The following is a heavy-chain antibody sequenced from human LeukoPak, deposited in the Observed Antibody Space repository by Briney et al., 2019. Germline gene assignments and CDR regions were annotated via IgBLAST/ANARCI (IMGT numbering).Heavy chain of an antibody. CDR2: ISYDGTNK. V-gene: IGHV3-30*18. D-gene: IGHD3-10*02. CDR1: GFTFSNYA. Sequence: GGSLRLSCAASGFTFSNYAIHWIRQGPGKGLKWVAIISYDGTNKYYADSVKGRFSISRDNSKNTLYLQMNSLRAEDTAVYYCAKDPYLRGVIFYWGQGTLVTVSS. J-gene: IGHJ4*02. CDR3: AKDPYLRGVIFY.